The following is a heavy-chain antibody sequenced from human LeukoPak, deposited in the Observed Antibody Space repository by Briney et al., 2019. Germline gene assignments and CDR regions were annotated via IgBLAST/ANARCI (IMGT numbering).Heavy chain of an antibody. CDR3: ARDRTQLVPVGWFDP. D-gene: IGHD6-13*01. J-gene: IGHJ5*02. Sequence: GSVKVSCKASGYTFTSYGISWVRQAPGQGLEWMGWISAYNGNTNYAQKLQGRVTMTTDTSTSTAYMELRSLRSDDTAVYYCARDRTQLVPVGWFDPWGQGTLVTVSS. CDR1: GYTFTSYG. V-gene: IGHV1-18*01. CDR2: ISAYNGNT.